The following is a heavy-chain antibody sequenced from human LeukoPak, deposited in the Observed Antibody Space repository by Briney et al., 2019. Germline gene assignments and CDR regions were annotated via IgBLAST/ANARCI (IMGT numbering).Heavy chain of an antibody. CDR1: GFTFSSYA. Sequence: GASLRLSCAASGFTFSSYAMSWVRQAPGKGLEWVPGISGSGGNTYYADSVKGRFTISRDNSKNTLYLQVNSLRAEDTAVYYCAKDRTYHDAFDFWGQGTMVTVSS. CDR3: AKDRTYHDAFDF. D-gene: IGHD2-2*01. CDR2: ISGSGGNT. J-gene: IGHJ3*01. V-gene: IGHV3-23*01.